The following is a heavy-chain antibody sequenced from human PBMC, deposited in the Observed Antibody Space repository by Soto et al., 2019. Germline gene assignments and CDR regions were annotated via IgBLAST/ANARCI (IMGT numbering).Heavy chain of an antibody. CDR3: ARRARTATTKWGAFDV. CDR1: GFTFNTYV. D-gene: IGHD1-7*01. Sequence: EVQLLESGGGLVQPGGSLRLSCAASGFTFNTYVMNWVRQAPGKGLEWVSTISYSADKTHYADSVKGRFTISRDNSRDTLFLQMNSLRAHDAAVYYCARRARTATTKWGAFDVWGQGTMVTVSS. CDR2: ISYSADKT. J-gene: IGHJ3*01. V-gene: IGHV3-23*01.